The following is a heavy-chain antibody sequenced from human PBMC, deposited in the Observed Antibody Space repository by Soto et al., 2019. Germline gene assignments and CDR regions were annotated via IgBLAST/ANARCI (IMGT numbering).Heavy chain of an antibody. V-gene: IGHV3-7*01. D-gene: IGHD3-10*01. Sequence: EVQLVESGGGLVQPGGSLRLSCAASGFTFSRYWMSWVRQAPGKGLEWVANIKQDGSEKYDVDSVKCRFTISRDNAKKSLYLQMNSLGDKDTAVYYCARDGSPTCYGLGCEWFDPWGQGTLVTVSS. CDR2: IKQDGSEK. CDR3: ARDGSPTCYGLGCEWFDP. CDR1: GFTFSRYW. J-gene: IGHJ5*02.